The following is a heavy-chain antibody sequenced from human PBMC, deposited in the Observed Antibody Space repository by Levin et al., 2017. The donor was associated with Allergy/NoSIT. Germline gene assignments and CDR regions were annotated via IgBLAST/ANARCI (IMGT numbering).Heavy chain of an antibody. CDR1: GFSFNSAW. J-gene: IGHJ4*02. D-gene: IGHD1/OR15-1a*01. Sequence: GGSLRLSCAASGFSFNSAWLHWVRQAPGKGLEWVARVKGEVEGGATDYAAPVKGRFTISRDDSKNTLYLQMNSLKSEDTAVYYCTSELGKTDTDYWGQGTLVTVSS. CDR3: TSELGKTDTDY. V-gene: IGHV3-15*01. CDR2: VKGEVEGGAT.